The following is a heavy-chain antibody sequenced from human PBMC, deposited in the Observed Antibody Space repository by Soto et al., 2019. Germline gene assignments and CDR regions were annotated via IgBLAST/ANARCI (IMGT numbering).Heavy chain of an antibody. D-gene: IGHD1-26*01. V-gene: IGHV3-53*01. Sequence: EVQLVESGGGLIQPGGSLRLSCAASGFTVSGNYMSWVRQAPGKGLEWVSIIYSGDTTYYADSVKVRFTISRDNSKNTLYLEMSSLRAEDTAVYYCAGSGSYFTFDYWGQGTLVTVSS. CDR1: GFTVSGNY. CDR2: IYSGDTT. J-gene: IGHJ4*02. CDR3: AGSGSYFTFDY.